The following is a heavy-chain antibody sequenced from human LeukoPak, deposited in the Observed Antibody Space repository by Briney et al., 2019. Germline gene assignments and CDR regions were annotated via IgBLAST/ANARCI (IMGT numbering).Heavy chain of an antibody. CDR3: ASTTVTTDSYYYYYGMDV. J-gene: IGHJ6*02. D-gene: IGHD4-17*01. CDR1: GGTFSSYA. V-gene: IGHV1-69*13. Sequence: GSSVKVSCKASGGTFSSYAISWVRQAPGQGLEWMGGIIPIFGTANYAQKFQGRVTITADESTSTAYMELSSLRSEDTAVYYCASTTVTTDSYYYYYGMDVWGQGTTVTVSS. CDR2: IIPIFGTA.